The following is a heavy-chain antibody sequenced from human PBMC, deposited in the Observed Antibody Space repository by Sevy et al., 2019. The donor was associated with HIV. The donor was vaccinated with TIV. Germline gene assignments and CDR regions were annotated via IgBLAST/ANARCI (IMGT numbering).Heavy chain of an antibody. Sequence: GGSLRLSCAASEFTFSNYAMSWVRQAPGKGLEWVSTITSSGGRTYYADSVRGRFTISRDNSKHTLYLQMNCLRAEDMAVYYCATYYYDSSGYYSAGWFDPWGQGTLVTVSS. J-gene: IGHJ5*02. CDR3: ATYYYDSSGYYSAGWFDP. V-gene: IGHV3-23*01. D-gene: IGHD3-22*01. CDR1: EFTFSNYA. CDR2: ITSSGGRT.